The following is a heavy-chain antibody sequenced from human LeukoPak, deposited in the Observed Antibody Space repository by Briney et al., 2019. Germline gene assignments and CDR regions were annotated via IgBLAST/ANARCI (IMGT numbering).Heavy chain of an antibody. CDR2: INPNSGGT. V-gene: IGHV1-2*02. Sequence: GASVKVSCKASGYTFTGYYMHWVRQAPGQGLEWMGWINPNSGGTNYAQKFQGRVTMTRDTSISTAYMELSRLRSDDTAVYYCARVPGPDIVVVPAAIEGYWGQGTLVTVSS. J-gene: IGHJ4*02. D-gene: IGHD2-2*02. CDR3: ARVPGPDIVVVPAAIEGY. CDR1: GYTFTGYY.